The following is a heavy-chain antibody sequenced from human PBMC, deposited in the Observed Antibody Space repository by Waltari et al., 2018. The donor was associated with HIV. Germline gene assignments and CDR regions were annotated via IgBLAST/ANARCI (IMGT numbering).Heavy chain of an antibody. CDR1: GVSSSDVW. J-gene: IGHJ4*02. CDR3: TVGKSSGYY. V-gene: IGHV3-15*01. D-gene: IGHD3-22*01. CDR2: IKSKTEGWTT. Sequence: EVQLVESGGGLVKPGGSLRLSCAASGVSSSDVWLNWVRQAPGEGVEWVGQIKSKTEGWTTDYAAPVKGRFTISRDDSKNMLFLEMNSLNTDDTASYYCTVGKSSGYYWGQGTLVTVS.